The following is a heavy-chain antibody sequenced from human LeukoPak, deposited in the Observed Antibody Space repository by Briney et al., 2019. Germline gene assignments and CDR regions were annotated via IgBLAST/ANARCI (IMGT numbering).Heavy chain of an antibody. J-gene: IGHJ4*02. Sequence: GRSLRLSCAASGFAFSNYAMHWVRQAPGKGPEWVSFISNDGTNKFHADSVKGRFSIARDNSKNTLYLHVNNLRADDTAMDYCARVLWFGELLYSRGGIDFWGQGTLVTVSS. CDR2: ISNDGTNK. D-gene: IGHD3-10*01. CDR1: GFAFSNYA. CDR3: ARVLWFGELLYSRGGIDF. V-gene: IGHV3-30*04.